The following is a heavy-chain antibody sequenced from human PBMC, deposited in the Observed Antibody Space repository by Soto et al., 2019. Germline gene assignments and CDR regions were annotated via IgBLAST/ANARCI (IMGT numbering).Heavy chain of an antibody. CDR1: GGSISSSSYY. V-gene: IGHV4-39*01. CDR3: ARLRSSYGDYEMRYYYYYMDV. CDR2: IYYSGST. D-gene: IGHD4-17*01. Sequence: SETLSLTCTVSGGSISSSSYYWGWIRQPPGKGLEWIGSIYYSGSTYYNPFLKSRVTASEDTSKNQFSLKLSSVTAADTAVYYCARLRSSYGDYEMRYYYYYMDVWGKGTTVTVSS. J-gene: IGHJ6*03.